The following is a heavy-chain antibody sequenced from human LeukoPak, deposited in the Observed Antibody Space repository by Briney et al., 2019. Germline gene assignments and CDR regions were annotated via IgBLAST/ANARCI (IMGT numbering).Heavy chain of an antibody. Sequence: GESLKISCQASGYTFSTSWIGWVRQMPGKGLEWMGIIYPGDSDTRYSPSFQGQVTISVDRSITTAHLQWSSLKASDTAMYYCTRNRVGVLEWLSRWDAFDIWGQGTMVTVST. J-gene: IGHJ3*02. CDR2: IYPGDSDT. CDR3: TRNRVGVLEWLSRWDAFDI. CDR1: GYTFSTSW. D-gene: IGHD3-3*01. V-gene: IGHV5-51*01.